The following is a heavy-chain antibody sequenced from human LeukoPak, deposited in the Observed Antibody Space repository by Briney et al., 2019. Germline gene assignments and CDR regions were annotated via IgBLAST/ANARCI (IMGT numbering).Heavy chain of an antibody. J-gene: IGHJ4*02. Sequence: SETLSLTCAVYGGSFSGYYWSWIRQPPGKGLEWIGEINHSGSTNYNPSLKSRVTISVDTSKNQSSLKLSSVTAADTAVYYCAGSTVTTISYWGQGTLVTVSS. V-gene: IGHV4-34*01. CDR1: GGSFSGYY. CDR2: INHSGST. CDR3: AGSTVTTISY. D-gene: IGHD4-17*01.